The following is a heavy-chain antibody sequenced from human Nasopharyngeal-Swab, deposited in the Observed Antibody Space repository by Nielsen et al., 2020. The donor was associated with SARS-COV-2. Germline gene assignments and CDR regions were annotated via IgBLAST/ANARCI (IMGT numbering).Heavy chain of an antibody. CDR1: GFTFSSYE. Sequence: GESLKISCAASGFTFSSYEMNWVRQAPGKGLEWVSYISSGGGTIYYADSVKGRFTISRDNAENSLYLQMNSLRAEDTAVYYCARSHDYGNHDAFDIWGQGTMVTVSS. D-gene: IGHD4-17*01. CDR2: ISSGGGTI. V-gene: IGHV3-48*03. CDR3: ARSHDYGNHDAFDI. J-gene: IGHJ3*02.